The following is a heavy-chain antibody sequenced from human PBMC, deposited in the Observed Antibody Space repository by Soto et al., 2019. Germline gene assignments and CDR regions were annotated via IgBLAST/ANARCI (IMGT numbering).Heavy chain of an antibody. D-gene: IGHD5-18*01. Sequence: QVQVVESGGGVVQPGRSLRLSCEASGFTFRSHGMHWVRQAPGKGLEWVAVISFDGSDKYYADSVRGRFAISRDNSQKTLHLEMNNLRPEDTAVYYGGRRTRGYTYGLDFWGQGTLVTVSS. V-gene: IGHV3-30*03. CDR1: GFTFRSHG. J-gene: IGHJ4*02. CDR2: ISFDGSDK. CDR3: GRRTRGYTYGLDF.